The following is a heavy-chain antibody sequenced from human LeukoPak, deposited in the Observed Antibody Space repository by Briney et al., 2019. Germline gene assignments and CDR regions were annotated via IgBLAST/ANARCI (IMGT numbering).Heavy chain of an antibody. CDR3: ARGNPLGLEWFEDAFDI. CDR2: MNPNSGNT. V-gene: IGHV1-8*01. Sequence: ASVKVSCKASGYTFTSYDINWVRQAPGQGREWMGWMNPNSGNTDYAQKFQGRVTMTRNTSISTAYLEVSSLRSEDTAVYYCARGNPLGLEWFEDAFDIWGQGTMVTVSS. D-gene: IGHD3-3*01. J-gene: IGHJ3*02. CDR1: GYTFTSYD.